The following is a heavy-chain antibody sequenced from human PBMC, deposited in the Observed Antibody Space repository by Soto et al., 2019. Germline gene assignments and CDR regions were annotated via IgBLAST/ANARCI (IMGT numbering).Heavy chain of an antibody. J-gene: IGHJ4*02. CDR3: ARTLVTTVPLIDY. Sequence: ASVKVSCKASGYTFTSYGISWVRQAPGQGLEWMGWISAYNGNTNYAQKLQGRVTMTTDTSTSTAHMELRSLRSDDTAVYYCARTLVTTVPLIDYWGQGTLVTVSS. V-gene: IGHV1-18*01. CDR1: GYTFTSYG. D-gene: IGHD4-17*01. CDR2: ISAYNGNT.